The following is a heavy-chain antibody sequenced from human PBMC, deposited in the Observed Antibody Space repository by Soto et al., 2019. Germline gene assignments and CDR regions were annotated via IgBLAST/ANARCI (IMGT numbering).Heavy chain of an antibody. J-gene: IGHJ5*02. Sequence: IFENFGMSWVRQAPGKGLEWISSISGSGFKKYYADSVKGRFTISRDNSKSTVYLELNNLSAEDTAVYHCAKNQGVELVPLATVDWFDPWGQGSVVTVYS. CDR2: ISGSGFKK. D-gene: IGHD1-26*01. V-gene: IGHV3-23*01. CDR3: AKNQGVELVPLATVDWFDP. CDR1: IFENFG.